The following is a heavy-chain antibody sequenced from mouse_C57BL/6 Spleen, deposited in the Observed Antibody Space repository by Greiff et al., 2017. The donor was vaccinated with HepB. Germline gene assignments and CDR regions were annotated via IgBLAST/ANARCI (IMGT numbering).Heavy chain of an antibody. J-gene: IGHJ3*01. Sequence: QVQLQQSGTVLARPGASVKMSCKTSGYTFTSYWMHWVKQRPGQGLEWIGMIHPNSGSTNYNEKFKSKATLTVDKSSSTAYMQLSSLTSEDSAVYYCAREGFYDYEGWFAYWGQGTLVTVSA. CDR1: GYTFTSYW. V-gene: IGHV1-64*01. CDR3: AREGFYDYEGWFAY. D-gene: IGHD2-4*01. CDR2: IHPNSGST.